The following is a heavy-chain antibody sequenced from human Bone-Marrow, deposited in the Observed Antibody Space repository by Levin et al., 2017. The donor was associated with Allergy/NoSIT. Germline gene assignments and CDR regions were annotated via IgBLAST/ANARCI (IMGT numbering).Heavy chain of an antibody. CDR2: TYYRSKWYN. D-gene: IGHD3-16*02. Sequence: SETLSLTCAISGDSVSSNSAAWNWLRPSPSRGLEWLGRTYYRSKWYNDYAVSVKSRITINPDTSKNQFSLQLNSVTPEDTAVYYCGRAEITFGGVIALFDYWGQGTLVTVSS. CDR3: GRAEITFGGVIALFDY. V-gene: IGHV6-1*01. CDR1: GDSVSSNSAA. J-gene: IGHJ4*02.